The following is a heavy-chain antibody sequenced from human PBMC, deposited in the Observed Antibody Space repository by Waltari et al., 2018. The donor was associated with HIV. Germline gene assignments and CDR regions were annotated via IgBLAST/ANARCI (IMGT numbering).Heavy chain of an antibody. Sequence: IGYIYYSGSTNYNPSLKSRVTISVDTSKNQFSLKLSSVTAADTAVYYCARVLNPKYYYGSDAFDPWGQRTLVTVSS. CDR2: IYYSGST. D-gene: IGHD3-10*01. CDR3: ARVLNPKYYYGSDAFDP. J-gene: IGHJ5*02. V-gene: IGHV4-59*01.